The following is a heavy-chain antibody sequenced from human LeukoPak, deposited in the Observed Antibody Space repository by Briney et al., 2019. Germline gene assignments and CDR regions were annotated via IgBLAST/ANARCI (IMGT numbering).Heavy chain of an antibody. V-gene: IGHV1-69*05. CDR1: GGTFSSYA. D-gene: IGHD3-3*01. CDR3: ARARNYDFSFVPHYYMDV. Sequence: SVKVSCKASGGTFSSYAISWVRQAPGQGLEWMGGIIPIFGTANYAQKFQGRVTITTDESTSTAYMELSSLRSEDTAVYYCARARNYDFSFVPHYYMDVWGKGTTVTVSS. CDR2: IIPIFGTA. J-gene: IGHJ6*03.